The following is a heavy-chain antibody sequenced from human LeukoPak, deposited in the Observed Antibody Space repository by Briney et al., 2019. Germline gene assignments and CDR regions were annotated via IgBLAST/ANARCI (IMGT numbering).Heavy chain of an antibody. J-gene: IGHJ4*02. CDR1: GGTFSSYA. CDR2: ISAGNGNT. Sequence: RASVKVSCKASGGTFSSYAISWVRQAPGQRLEWMGWISAGNGNTKYSQNFQGRVTFISNTSATTAFMELSSLRSEDAAVYYCARDSGSGSNDYWGQGTLVTVSS. V-gene: IGHV1-3*01. D-gene: IGHD1-26*01. CDR3: ARDSGSGSNDY.